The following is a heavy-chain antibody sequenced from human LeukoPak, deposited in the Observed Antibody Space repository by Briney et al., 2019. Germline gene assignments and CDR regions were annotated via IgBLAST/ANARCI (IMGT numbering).Heavy chain of an antibody. CDR2: ISAYNGNT. CDR3: ARDRGKYDSSDPLDY. D-gene: IGHD3-22*01. CDR1: GYTFTTYG. J-gene: IGHJ4*02. Sequence: ASVKVSCKTSGYTFTTYGISWVRQAPGQGLEWMGWISAYNGNTNYAQKLQGRVTMTTDASTSTAYKELRSLRSDDTAVYYCARDRGKYDSSDPLDYWGQGTLVTVSS. V-gene: IGHV1-18*01.